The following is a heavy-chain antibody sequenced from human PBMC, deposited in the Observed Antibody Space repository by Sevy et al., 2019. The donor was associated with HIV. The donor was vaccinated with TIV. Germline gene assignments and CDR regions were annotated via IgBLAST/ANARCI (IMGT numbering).Heavy chain of an antibody. CDR1: GGSFSGYY. CDR3: AKGGGNYGGDY. D-gene: IGHD3-16*01. CDR2: INHGGTT. Sequence: SETLSLTCAVYGGSFSGYYWNWIRQPPGKGLEWIGEINHGGTTNYNPSLKSRVTISRDTSRNQFSRKLSSMTAADTAVYYCAKGGGNYGGDYWGQGALVTVSS. J-gene: IGHJ4*02. V-gene: IGHV4-34*01.